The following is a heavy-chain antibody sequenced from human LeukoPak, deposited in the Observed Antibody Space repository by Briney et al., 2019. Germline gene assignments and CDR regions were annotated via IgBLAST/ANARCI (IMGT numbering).Heavy chain of an antibody. Sequence: ETLSLTCTVSGGSISSYYWSWIRQPAGKGLEWIGRTSASGSTNYNPSLKSRVTMSADTSKNQFSLKLTSVTAADTAVYYCAREATMAVWGQGTLVTVSS. V-gene: IGHV4-4*07. J-gene: IGHJ4*02. CDR3: AREATMAV. CDR2: TSASGST. CDR1: GGSISSYY. D-gene: IGHD3-10*01.